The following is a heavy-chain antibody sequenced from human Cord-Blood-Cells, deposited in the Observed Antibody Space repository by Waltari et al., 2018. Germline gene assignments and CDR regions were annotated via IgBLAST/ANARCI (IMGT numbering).Heavy chain of an antibody. CDR3: ARGAIAARLDAFDI. V-gene: IGHV4-34*01. D-gene: IGHD6-6*01. CDR1: GGSFSGYY. Sequence: QVQLQQWGAGLLKPSETLSLTCAVYGGSFSGYYWSWIRQPPGKGLEWIGEINHSGSTNYTPSLKSRVTISVDTSKNQFSLKLSSVTAADTAVYYCARGAIAARLDAFDIWGQGTMVTVSS. J-gene: IGHJ3*02. CDR2: INHSGST.